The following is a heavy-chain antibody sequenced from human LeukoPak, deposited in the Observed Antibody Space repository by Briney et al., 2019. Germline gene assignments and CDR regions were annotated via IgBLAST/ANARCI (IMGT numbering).Heavy chain of an antibody. Sequence: PGGSLRLSCAASGFTLSSYAMSWVRQAPGKGLEWVSDISGSVSNTYYADSVKGRFTISRDNSKNSLYLQMNSLRAEDTAVYYCAELGITMIGGVWGKGTTVTISS. CDR3: AELGITMIGGV. CDR1: GFTLSSYA. D-gene: IGHD3-10*02. J-gene: IGHJ6*04. V-gene: IGHV3-23*01. CDR2: ISGSVSNT.